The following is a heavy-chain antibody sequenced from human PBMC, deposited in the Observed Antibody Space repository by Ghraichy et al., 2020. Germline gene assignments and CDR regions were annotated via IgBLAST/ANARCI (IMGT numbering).Heavy chain of an antibody. D-gene: IGHD3-22*01. Sequence: GGSLRLSCAASGFTFSTYWRSWVRQAPGKGLEWVANIKQDGSDKYYVDFVKGRFTISRDNAKNSLYLQMNSLRAEDTAVYFCARAHYYDSSGYPVWFDNWGQGTLVIVSS. CDR3: ARAHYYDSSGYPVWFDN. J-gene: IGHJ4*02. CDR1: GFTFSTYW. CDR2: IKQDGSDK. V-gene: IGHV3-7*03.